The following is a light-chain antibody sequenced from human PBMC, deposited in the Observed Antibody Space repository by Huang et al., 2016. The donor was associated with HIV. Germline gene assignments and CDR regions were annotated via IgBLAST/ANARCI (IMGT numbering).Light chain of an antibody. J-gene: IGKJ4*01. CDR3: QQRRSWPLT. Sequence: EVVLTQSPPTLSLFPGETATLSCRSSQTIGTYVAWYQQRPGQGPRLLMYDVSNRAAGVPARISGAGSGTTFTLSISGLESEDFGVYYCQQRRSWPLTFGGGTKVEV. CDR1: QTIGTY. CDR2: DVS. V-gene: IGKV3-11*01.